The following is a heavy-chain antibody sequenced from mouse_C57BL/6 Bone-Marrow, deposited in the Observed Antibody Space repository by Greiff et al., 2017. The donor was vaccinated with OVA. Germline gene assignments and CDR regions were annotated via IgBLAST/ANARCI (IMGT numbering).Heavy chain of an antibody. J-gene: IGHJ2*01. V-gene: IGHV1-81*01. D-gene: IGHD4-1*01. Sequence: VQLQQSGAELARPGASVKLSCKASGYTFTSYGISWVKQRTGQGLEWIGEIYPRSGNTYYNEKFKGKATLTADKSSTTAYMELRSLTSEDSAVYFCARMETGTDYFDYWGQGTTLTVSS. CDR2: IYPRSGNT. CDR1: GYTFTSYG. CDR3: ARMETGTDYFDY.